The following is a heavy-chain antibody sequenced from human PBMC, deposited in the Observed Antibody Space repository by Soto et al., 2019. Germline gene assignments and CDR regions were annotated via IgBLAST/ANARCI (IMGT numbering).Heavy chain of an antibody. V-gene: IGHV3-11*01. Sequence: QVQLVDSGGSLVKPGWSLRLSCAASGFTFSNYYMTWIRQAPGKGLEWISYISDSGSVTYYADSVQGRFSISRDNAKNSLFLEMNDLRVDDTAVYYCARCLLGVGDPFDIWGQGTMVTVSS. CDR1: GFTFSNYY. CDR2: ISDSGSVT. J-gene: IGHJ3*02. CDR3: ARCLLGVGDPFDI. D-gene: IGHD2-15*01.